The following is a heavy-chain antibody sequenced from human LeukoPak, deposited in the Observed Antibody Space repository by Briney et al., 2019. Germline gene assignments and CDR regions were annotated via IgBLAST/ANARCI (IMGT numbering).Heavy chain of an antibody. CDR1: GYTFTSYD. D-gene: IGHD2-2*01. CDR3: ARISTMLLDFYYGMDV. V-gene: IGHV1-8*01. J-gene: IGHJ6*02. CDR2: MNPSGGNT. Sequence: ASVRVSCKASGYTFTSYDIDWVRQATGQWLEWMGWMNPSGGNTGYAQKFQGRVTMTRNTSISTAYMELSSLRSEDTAVYYCARISTMLLDFYYGMDVWGQGTTVTVSS.